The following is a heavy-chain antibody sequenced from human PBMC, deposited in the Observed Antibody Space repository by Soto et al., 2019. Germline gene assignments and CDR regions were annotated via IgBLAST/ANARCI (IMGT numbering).Heavy chain of an antibody. CDR1: GFTFDSFA. Sequence: GGSLRLSCVASGFTFDSFAMSWVRQAPGKGLEWVSSITSSVYNTYYADSVKGRLTISRDNSMNTLYLQMNSLRAEDAAVYYCANHLLGPGYHYYYMDVWGRGTTVTVSS. D-gene: IGHD7-27*01. CDR3: ANHLLGPGYHYYYMDV. CDR2: ITSSVYNT. V-gene: IGHV3-23*01. J-gene: IGHJ6*03.